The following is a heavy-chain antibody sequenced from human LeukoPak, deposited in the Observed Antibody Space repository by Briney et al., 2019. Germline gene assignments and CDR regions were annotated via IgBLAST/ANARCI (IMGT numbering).Heavy chain of an antibody. D-gene: IGHD1-26*01. CDR2: IYPGDSDT. CDR1: GYSFTSYW. V-gene: IGHV5-51*01. J-gene: IGHJ4*02. Sequence: GESLMISCKGSGYSFTSYWIGWVRQMPGKGLEWMGIIYPGDSDTRYSPSFQGQVTISADKSISTAYLQWSSLKASDTAMYYCATALVGATSGAYFDYWGQGTLVTVSS. CDR3: ATALVGATSGAYFDY.